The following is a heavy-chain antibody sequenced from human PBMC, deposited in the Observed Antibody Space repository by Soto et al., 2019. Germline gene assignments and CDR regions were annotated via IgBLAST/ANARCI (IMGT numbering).Heavy chain of an antibody. V-gene: IGHV3-30*18. Sequence: GGSLRLSCAASGFTFSSYGMHWVRQAPGKGLEWVAVISYDGSNKYYADSVKGRFTISRDNSKNTLYLQMNSLRAEDTAVYYCAKDRIQGTPYYDYYGMDVWGRGTTVTVSS. CDR1: GFTFSSYG. J-gene: IGHJ6*02. CDR2: ISYDGSNK. CDR3: AKDRIQGTPYYDYYGMDV. D-gene: IGHD5-18*01.